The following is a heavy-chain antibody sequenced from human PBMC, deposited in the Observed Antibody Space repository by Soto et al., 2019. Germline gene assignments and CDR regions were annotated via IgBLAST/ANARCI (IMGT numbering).Heavy chain of an antibody. CDR3: ALVQGYYYYGMDV. J-gene: IGHJ6*02. CDR1: GGTFSGYA. Sequence: GPPVKVSCKASGGTFSGYAISWVRQAPGQGLEWMGGIIPIFGTANYAQKFQGRVTITADKSTSTAYMELSSLRSEDTAVYYCALVQGYYYYGMDVWGQGTTVTVSS. CDR2: IIPIFGTA. V-gene: IGHV1-69*06. D-gene: IGHD2-2*01.